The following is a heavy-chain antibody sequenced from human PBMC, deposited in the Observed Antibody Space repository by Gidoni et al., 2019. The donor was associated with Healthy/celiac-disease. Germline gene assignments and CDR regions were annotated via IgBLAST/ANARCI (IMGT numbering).Heavy chain of an antibody. CDR1: GGSISSYY. J-gene: IGHJ4*02. CDR3: ARLSMVRGVIIPDY. CDR2: IYYSGST. V-gene: IGHV4-59*08. D-gene: IGHD3-10*01. Sequence: QVQLQESGPGLVKPSETLSLTCTVSGGSISSYYWSWIRQPPGKGLEWIGYIYYSGSTNYNPSLKSRVTISVDTSKNQFSLKLSSVTAADTAVYYCARLSMVRGVIIPDYWGQGTLVTVSS.